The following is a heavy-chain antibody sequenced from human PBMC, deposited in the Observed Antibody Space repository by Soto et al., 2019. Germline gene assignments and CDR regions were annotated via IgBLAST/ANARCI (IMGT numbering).Heavy chain of an antibody. J-gene: IGHJ6*02. CDR2: IIPIFGTA. CDR3: ARTRAHSSVSYYYYYGMDV. V-gene: IGHV1-69*01. CDR1: GGTFSSYA. Sequence: QVQLVQSGAEVKKPGSSVKVSCKASGGTFSSYAISWVRQAPGQGLEWMGGIIPIFGTANYAQKFQGRVTITADEATSTAYMELSSLRSEDTAVYYCARTRAHSSVSYYYYYGMDVWGQGTTVTVSS. D-gene: IGHD6-6*01.